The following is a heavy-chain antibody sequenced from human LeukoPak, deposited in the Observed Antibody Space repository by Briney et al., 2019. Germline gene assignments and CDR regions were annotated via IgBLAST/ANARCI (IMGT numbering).Heavy chain of an antibody. Sequence: ASVKVSCKASGYTFTSYGISWVRQAPGQGLEWMGWISAYNGNTNYAQKLQGRVTMTTDTSTSTAYMELRSLRSDDTAVYYCARIGNTYDYGGPAPYYYYMDVWGKGTTVTISS. J-gene: IGHJ6*03. V-gene: IGHV1-18*01. CDR2: ISAYNGNT. D-gene: IGHD4-23*01. CDR3: ARIGNTYDYGGPAPYYYYMDV. CDR1: GYTFTSYG.